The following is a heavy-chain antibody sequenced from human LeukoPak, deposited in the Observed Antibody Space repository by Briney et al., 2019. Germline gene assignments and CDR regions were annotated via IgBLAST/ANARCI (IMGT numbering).Heavy chain of an antibody. Sequence: SETLSLTCTVSGYSISSGYYWAWIRQPPGKGLEWIGSIYHSGNTYYNPSLKSRVIIIIDTPKNHFSLTLSSVTAADTAVYYCARSDGYGLVGIWGQGTMVTVSS. V-gene: IGHV4-38-2*02. D-gene: IGHD3-10*01. CDR1: GYSISSGYY. J-gene: IGHJ3*02. CDR3: ARSDGYGLVGI. CDR2: IYHSGNT.